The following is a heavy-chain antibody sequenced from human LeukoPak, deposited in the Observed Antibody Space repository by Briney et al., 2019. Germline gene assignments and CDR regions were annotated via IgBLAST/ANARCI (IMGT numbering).Heavy chain of an antibody. CDR1: GYTFTSYG. D-gene: IGHD6-13*01. V-gene: IGHV1-3*01. J-gene: IGHJ4*02. CDR3: ARGQKESWYWGGKKQYYFDY. Sequence: ASVKVSCKASGYTFTSYGISWVRQAPGQRLEWMGWINAGNGNTKYSQKFQGRVTITRDTSASTAYMELSSLRSEDTAVYYCARGQKESWYWGGKKQYYFDYWGQGTLVTVSS. CDR2: INAGNGNT.